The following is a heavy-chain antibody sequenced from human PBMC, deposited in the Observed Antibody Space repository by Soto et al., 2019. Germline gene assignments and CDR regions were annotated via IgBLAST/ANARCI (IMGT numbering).Heavy chain of an antibody. V-gene: IGHV4-34*01. CDR2: LYDSGSI. D-gene: IGHD3-16*01. CDR3: AREFPYYESSDSYFDY. CDR1: GGSFSGYY. Sequence: SETLSLTCAVYGGSFSGYYCSWIRQPPGKGLEWIGELYDSGSINYNASLKSRVSISVDTSKNQFSLHLNSVTPEDTAVYYCAREFPYYESSDSYFDYWGQGALVTVSS. J-gene: IGHJ4*02.